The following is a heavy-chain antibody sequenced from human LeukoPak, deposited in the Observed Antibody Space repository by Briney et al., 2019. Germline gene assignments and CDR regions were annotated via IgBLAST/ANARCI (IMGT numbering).Heavy chain of an antibody. J-gene: IGHJ4*02. CDR1: GGTFNSYA. D-gene: IGHD6-13*01. CDR3: AKLPPRIAAAGDFDY. Sequence: SVKVSCKASGGTFNSYAISWVRQAPGQGLEWMGGIIPIFGTTNYARKFRGRVTLTADKSTRTAYMELSSLRAEDTAVYYCAKLPPRIAAAGDFDYWGQGTLVTVSS. CDR2: IIPIFGTT. V-gene: IGHV1-69*06.